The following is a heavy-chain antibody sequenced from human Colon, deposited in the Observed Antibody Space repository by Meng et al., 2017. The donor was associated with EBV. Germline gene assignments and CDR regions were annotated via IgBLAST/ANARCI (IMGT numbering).Heavy chain of an antibody. D-gene: IGHD6-19*01. CDR1: GGSFRGYY. J-gene: IGHJ4*02. Sequence: QVQLQQWGAGLLKPSXTLSLSCAVYGGSFRGYYWTWIRQPPGKGLEWVAEINYSGNTNYSPSLKSRVTISIDTSKNQFSLKLSSVTAADTAIYYCARRLAALDYLGQGTLATVAS. CDR2: INYSGNT. V-gene: IGHV4-34*02. CDR3: ARRLAALDY.